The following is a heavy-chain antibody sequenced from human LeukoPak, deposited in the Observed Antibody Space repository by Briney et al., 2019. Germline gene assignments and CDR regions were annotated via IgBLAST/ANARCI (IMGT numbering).Heavy chain of an antibody. CDR3: AEGPAAQESY. J-gene: IGHJ4*02. Sequence: GGSLRPSCAASGFTFSSYAMSWVRQAPGKGLEWVSAISGSGGSTYYADSVKGRFTISRDNSKNTLYLQMNSLRAEDTAVYYCAEGPAAQESYWGQGTLVTVSS. CDR2: ISGSGGST. V-gene: IGHV3-23*01. D-gene: IGHD6-6*01. CDR1: GFTFSSYA.